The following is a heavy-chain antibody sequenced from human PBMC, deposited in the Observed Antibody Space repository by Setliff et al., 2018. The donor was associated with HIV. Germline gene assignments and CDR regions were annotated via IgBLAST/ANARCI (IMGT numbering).Heavy chain of an antibody. CDR1: GGSISSSNYY. V-gene: IGHV4-39*02. J-gene: IGHJ4*02. CDR2: IFYSGSA. Sequence: PSETLSLTCTVSGGSISSSNYYWGWIRQPPGEGREWIGSIFYSGSANYNLSLTSPVTISVDTSKNQFSLKLRSVTAADTAVYWCAREDSSYHYFDSWGQGMLVTVSS. CDR3: AREDSSYHYFDS. D-gene: IGHD3-22*01.